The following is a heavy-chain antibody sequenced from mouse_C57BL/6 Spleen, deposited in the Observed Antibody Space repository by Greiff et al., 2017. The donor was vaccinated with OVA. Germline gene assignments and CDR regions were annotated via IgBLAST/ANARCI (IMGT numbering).Heavy chain of an antibody. Sequence: VQLQQSGPELVKPGASVKISCKASGYTFTDYYMNWVKQSPGKSLEWIGDINPNNGGTSYNQKFKGKATLTVDKSSSTAYMELRSLTSEDSAVYYCASWDGEGLYYWGQGTLVTVSA. D-gene: IGHD4-1*01. CDR2: INPNNGGT. CDR1: GYTFTDYY. V-gene: IGHV1-26*01. CDR3: ASWDGEGLYY. J-gene: IGHJ3*01.